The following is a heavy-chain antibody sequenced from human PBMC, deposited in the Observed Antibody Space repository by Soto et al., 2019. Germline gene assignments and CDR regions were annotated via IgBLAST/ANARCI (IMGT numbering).Heavy chain of an antibody. CDR2: IYAGGNT. J-gene: IGHJ4*02. CDR3: ARGGYSSRQPTGFFDY. CDR1: GFSVSNNY. Sequence: EVQLVESGGGLIQPGGSLRLSCAASGFSVSNNYMSWVRQVPGKGLEWVSVIYAGGNTYYADSVKGRFTISRDNSKNTIFLQMNSLRAEDTAVYYCARGGYSSRQPTGFFDYWGQGTLATASS. D-gene: IGHD5-18*01. V-gene: IGHV3-53*01.